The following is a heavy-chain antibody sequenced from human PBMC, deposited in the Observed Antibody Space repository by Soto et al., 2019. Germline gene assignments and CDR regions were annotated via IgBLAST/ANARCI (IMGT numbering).Heavy chain of an antibody. CDR1: CGSFSGYY. V-gene: IGHV4-34*01. J-gene: IGHJ5*02. CDR3: ARGLGTFDP. Sequence: SETLSLTCAVYCGSFSGYYWTWIRQPPGKGLEWIGEINHTGRSSYNPSLKSRVTISVDTSKDQFSLKLTSVTAADAALYYCARGLGTFDPWGQGTLVTVSS. CDR2: INHTGRS. D-gene: IGHD3-10*01.